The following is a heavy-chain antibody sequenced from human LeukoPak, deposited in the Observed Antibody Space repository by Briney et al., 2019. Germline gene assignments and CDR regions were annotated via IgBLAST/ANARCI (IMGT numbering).Heavy chain of an antibody. V-gene: IGHV3-23*01. J-gene: IGHJ6*03. D-gene: IGHD2-2*01. CDR2: ISGGGGIT. CDR3: AKYGVDCSSTSCYPLYYMDV. Sequence: GGSLRLSCAASGFTFDSYAMTWVRQAPGQGLEWVSSISGGGGITNYADSVKGRFTISRDNSKYTLFLQMNSLRAEDTAVYYCAKYGVDCSSTSCYPLYYMDVWGKGTTVTVSS. CDR1: GFTFDSYA.